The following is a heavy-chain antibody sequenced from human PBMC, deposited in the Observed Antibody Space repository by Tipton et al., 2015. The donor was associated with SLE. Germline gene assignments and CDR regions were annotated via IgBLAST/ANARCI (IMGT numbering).Heavy chain of an antibody. V-gene: IGHV4-4*07. Sequence: LRLSCTVSGGSISSYYWSWIRQPAGKGLEWIGRIYTSGSTNYNPSLKSRVTMSVDTSKNQFSLKLSSVTAADTAVYYCARDGDRIPIYCGGDCYPDAFDIWGQGTMVTVSS. CDR3: ARDGDRIPIYCGGDCYPDAFDI. D-gene: IGHD2-21*02. CDR2: IYTSGST. CDR1: GGSISSYY. J-gene: IGHJ3*02.